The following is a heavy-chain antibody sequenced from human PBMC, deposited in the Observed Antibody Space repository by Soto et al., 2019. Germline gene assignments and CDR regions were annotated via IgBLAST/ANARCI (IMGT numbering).Heavy chain of an antibody. CDR1: GGSISSGGYS. CDR3: ASSSFLRSGDLFHGLDV. Sequence: SETLSLTCAVSGGSISSGGYSWSWIRQPPGKGLEWIGYIYHSGSTYYNPSLKSRATISVDRSKNQFSLRLTSVTAADTAVYFCASSSFLRSGDLFHGLDVWGQGTTVTVSS. D-gene: IGHD3-10*01. J-gene: IGHJ6*02. V-gene: IGHV4-30-2*01. CDR2: IYHSGST.